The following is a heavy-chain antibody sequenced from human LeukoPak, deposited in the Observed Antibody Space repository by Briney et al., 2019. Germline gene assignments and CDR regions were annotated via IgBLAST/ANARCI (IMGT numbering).Heavy chain of an antibody. CDR1: GFTFSSYA. CDR3: AKAHPRTYYYDSSGYYLSGDFDY. J-gene: IGHJ4*02. CDR2: ISGSGGSP. D-gene: IGHD3-22*01. V-gene: IGHV3-23*01. Sequence: PGGSLRLSCAASGFTFSSYAMSCVRQAPGKGLEWVSAISGSGGSPYYADSVKGRFTISRDNSKNTLYLQMNSLRAEDTAVYYCAKAHPRTYYYDSSGYYLSGDFDYWGQGTLVTVSS.